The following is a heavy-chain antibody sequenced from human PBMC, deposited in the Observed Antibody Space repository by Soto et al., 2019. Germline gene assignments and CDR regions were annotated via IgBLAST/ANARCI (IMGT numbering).Heavy chain of an antibody. CDR3: ARNRDGYNQYYFDY. CDR2: IYYSGST. CDR1: GGSISSGGYY. Sequence: QVQLQESGPGLVKPSQTLSLTCTVSGGSISSGGYYWSWIRQHPVEGLEWMGYIYYSGSTYYNPSLKRRVDRSVDTSKNQLYLKLSSVTAADTAIYYCARNRDGYNQYYFDYWGQGTLVTVSS. V-gene: IGHV4-31*03. D-gene: IGHD5-12*01. J-gene: IGHJ4*02.